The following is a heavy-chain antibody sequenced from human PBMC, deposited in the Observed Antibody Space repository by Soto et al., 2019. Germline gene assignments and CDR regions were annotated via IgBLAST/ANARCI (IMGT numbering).Heavy chain of an antibody. D-gene: IGHD3-10*01. CDR2: IIPILGIA. CDR3: AREGNAGFGGGRAGFDY. CDR1: GGTFSSYT. V-gene: IGHV1-69*08. Sequence: QVQLVQSGAEVKKPGSSVKVSCKASGGTFSSYTISWVRQAPGQGLEWMGRIIPILGIANYAQKFQGRVTITADKSTSTAYMELSSLRSEDTAVYYCAREGNAGFGGGRAGFDYWGQGTLVTVSS. J-gene: IGHJ4*02.